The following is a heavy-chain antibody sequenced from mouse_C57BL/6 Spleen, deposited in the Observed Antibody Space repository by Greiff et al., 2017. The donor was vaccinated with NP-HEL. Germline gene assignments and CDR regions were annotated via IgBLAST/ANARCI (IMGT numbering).Heavy chain of an antibody. CDR2: IDPSDSYT. CDR1: GYTFTSYW. Sequence: QVQLQQPGAELVKPGASVKLSCKASGYTFTSYWMQWVKQRPGQGLEWIGEIDPSDSYTNYNQKFKGKATLTVDTSSSTAYMQLSSLTSEASAVYYCARKGNGNSWYFDVWGTGTTVTVSS. CDR3: ARKGNGNSWYFDV. J-gene: IGHJ1*03. D-gene: IGHD2-1*01. V-gene: IGHV1-50*01.